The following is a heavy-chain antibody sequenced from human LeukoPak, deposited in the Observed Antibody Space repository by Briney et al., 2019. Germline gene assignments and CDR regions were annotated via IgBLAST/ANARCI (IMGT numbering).Heavy chain of an antibody. D-gene: IGHD5-18*01. CDR3: AKDTGYSYAQGWFDP. J-gene: IGHJ5*02. CDR2: ISGDGGST. V-gene: IGHV3-43*02. Sequence: PGGSLRLSCAASGFTFDDYAMHWVRQAPGKGLEWVSLISGDGGSTYYADSVKGRFTISRDNSKNSLYLQMNSLRTEDTALYYCAKDTGYSYAQGWFDPWGQGTLVTVSS. CDR1: GFTFDDYA.